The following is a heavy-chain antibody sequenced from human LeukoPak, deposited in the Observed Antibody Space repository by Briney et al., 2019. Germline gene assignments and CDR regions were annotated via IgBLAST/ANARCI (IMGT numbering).Heavy chain of an antibody. V-gene: IGHV3-48*04. D-gene: IGHD4-23*01. CDR3: ARDVTYHGGDWFDP. Sequence: GGSLRLSCAASGFTFSSYSMCWVRQAPGKGLEGVSYISGSGSSIYYADSVRGRFTISRDNAKNSLNLQMNSLRAEDTAVYYCARDVTYHGGDWFDPWGQGTLVTVSS. CDR1: GFTFSSYS. J-gene: IGHJ5*02. CDR2: ISGSGSSI.